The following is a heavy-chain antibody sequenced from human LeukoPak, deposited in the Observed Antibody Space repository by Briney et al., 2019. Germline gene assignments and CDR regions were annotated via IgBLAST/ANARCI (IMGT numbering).Heavy chain of an antibody. CDR3: ARVGPITMIVSEFDY. V-gene: IGHV3-21*01. D-gene: IGHD3-22*01. J-gene: IGHJ4*02. CDR1: GFTFSNAW. Sequence: GGSLRLSCAASGFTFSNAWMNWVRQAPGKGLEWVSSISSSSSYIYYADSVKGRFTISRDNAKNSLYLQMNSLRAEDTAVYYCARVGPITMIVSEFDYWGQGTLVTVSS. CDR2: ISSSSSYI.